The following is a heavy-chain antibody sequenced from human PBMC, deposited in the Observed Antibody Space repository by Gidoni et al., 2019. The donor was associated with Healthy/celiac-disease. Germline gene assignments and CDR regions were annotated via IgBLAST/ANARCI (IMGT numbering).Heavy chain of an antibody. J-gene: IGHJ5*02. V-gene: IGHV4-34*01. D-gene: IGHD3-22*01. CDR2: INHSGST. CDR3: ARSYYDRRNWFDP. Sequence: QVQLQQWGAGLLKPSETLSLTCAVYGGSFSGYYWSWIRQPPGKGLEWIGEINHSGSTNYNPSLKSRVTISVDTSKNQFSLKLSSVTAADTAVYYCARSYYDRRNWFDPWGQGTLVTVSS. CDR1: GGSFSGYY.